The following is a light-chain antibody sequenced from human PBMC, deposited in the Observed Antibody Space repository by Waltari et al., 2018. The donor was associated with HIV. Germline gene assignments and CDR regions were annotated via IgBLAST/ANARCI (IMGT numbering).Light chain of an antibody. J-gene: IGLJ2*01. CDR1: SLSSSY. CDR3: HSRDSSGYHVV. V-gene: IGLV3-19*01. CDR2: GRN. Sequence: SSELTPDPSVSVALGPTATIPSRRDSLSSSYAAWYQQKSGHAPVVVFFGRNNRPSGIPDRFSGSSSGNTASLTSTGAQAEDEADYYCHSRDSSGYHVVFGGGTKVTVL.